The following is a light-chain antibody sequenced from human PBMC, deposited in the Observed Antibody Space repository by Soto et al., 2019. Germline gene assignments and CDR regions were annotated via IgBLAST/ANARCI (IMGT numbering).Light chain of an antibody. CDR3: QQYNSYLLT. Sequence: DIQMTQSPSTLSASVGDRVTITCRASQSISSWLAWYQQKPGKAPKLLIYDASSLESGVPSRFSGSGSGTEFTLTISSLQPDDFATYYCQQYNSYLLTFAGGTKVEIK. J-gene: IGKJ4*01. CDR2: DAS. CDR1: QSISSW. V-gene: IGKV1-5*01.